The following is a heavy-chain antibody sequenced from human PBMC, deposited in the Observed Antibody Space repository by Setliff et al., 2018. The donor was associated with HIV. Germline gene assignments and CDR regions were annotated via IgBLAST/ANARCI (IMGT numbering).Heavy chain of an antibody. D-gene: IGHD3-3*01. J-gene: IGHJ6*03. CDR2: ISPYDLSE. V-gene: IGHV1-2*02. CDR1: GYTFIDYF. CDR3: ARDFTIFGVVPQGYMDV. Sequence: ASVKVSCKASGYTFIDYFIHWVRQAPGQGLEWMGWISPYDLSERISQRFRGRVTMTRDTPINAAYLDLSGLTSDDTAVYYCARDFTIFGVVPQGYMDVWGKGTTVTVSS.